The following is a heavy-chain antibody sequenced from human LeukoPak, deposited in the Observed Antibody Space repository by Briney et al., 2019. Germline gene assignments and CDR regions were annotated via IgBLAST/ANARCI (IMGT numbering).Heavy chain of an antibody. V-gene: IGHV1-69*13. Sequence: ASVKVSCKASGGTFSSYAISWVRQAPGQGLEWMGGIIPILGTANYAQKFQGRVTITADESTSTAYMELSSLRSEDTAVYYCARDWAAAAGTHWGQGTLVTVSS. CDR3: ARDWAAAAGTH. CDR1: GGTFSSYA. CDR2: IIPILGTA. J-gene: IGHJ4*02. D-gene: IGHD6-13*01.